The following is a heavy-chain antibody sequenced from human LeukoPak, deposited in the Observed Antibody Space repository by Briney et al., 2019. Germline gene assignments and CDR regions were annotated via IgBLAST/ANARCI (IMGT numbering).Heavy chain of an antibody. V-gene: IGHV4-4*07. J-gene: IGHJ6*03. CDR2: LYIGGST. CDR3: VRDRRYFDQNYYYYMDV. D-gene: IGHD3-9*01. CDR1: GASISGYY. Sequence: PSDTLSLTCTVSGASISGYYWNWIRQPAGKGLEWIGRLYIGGSTNYNPSLKSRITMSVDTSKNQFSLKLTSVTAADTAVYYCVRDRRYFDQNYYYYMDVWGKGTTVIVSS.